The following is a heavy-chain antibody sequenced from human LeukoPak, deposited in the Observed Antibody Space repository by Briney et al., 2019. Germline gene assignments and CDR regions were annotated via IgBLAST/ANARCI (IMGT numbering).Heavy chain of an antibody. CDR1: GGTFSSYA. Sequence: SVKVYCKASGGTFSSYAISWVRQAPGQGLEWMGGIIPIFGTANYAQKFQGRVTITAYESTSTAYMELSSLRSEDTAVYYCARDIVEMATNAISGDLHWFDPWGQGTLVTVSS. D-gene: IGHD5-24*01. CDR3: ARDIVEMATNAISGDLHWFDP. V-gene: IGHV1-69*13. J-gene: IGHJ5*02. CDR2: IIPIFGTA.